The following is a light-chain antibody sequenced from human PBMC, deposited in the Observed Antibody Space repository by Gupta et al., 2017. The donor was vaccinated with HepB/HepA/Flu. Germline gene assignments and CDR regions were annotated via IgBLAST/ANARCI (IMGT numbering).Light chain of an antibody. V-gene: IGKV3-11*01. Sequence: EIVLTXXPATLSLSPGERATLSCRASKSITSSVTWFQQKPGQAPRLLIYDASNRATGIPARFSGSGSGTDFTLTISSLEPEDFAFYYCQQRSNWPLTFGGGTKVEIK. CDR1: KSITSS. CDR3: QQRSNWPLT. J-gene: IGKJ4*01. CDR2: DAS.